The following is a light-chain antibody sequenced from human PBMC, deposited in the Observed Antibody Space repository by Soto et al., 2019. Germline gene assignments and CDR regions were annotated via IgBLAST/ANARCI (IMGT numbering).Light chain of an antibody. CDR3: SSYTSSSTQV. CDR1: SSDVGGYNY. CDR2: DVS. J-gene: IGLJ1*01. V-gene: IGLV2-14*01. Sequence: QSVLTQPASVSGFPGRSITISCTGTSSDVGGYNYVSWYQQHPGKAPKLMIYDVSNRPSGVSNRFSGSKSGNTASLTISGLQAEDEADYYCSSYTSSSTQVFGTGTKVTVL.